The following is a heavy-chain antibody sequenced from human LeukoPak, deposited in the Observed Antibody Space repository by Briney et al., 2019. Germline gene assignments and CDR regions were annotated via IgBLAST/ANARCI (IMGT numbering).Heavy chain of an antibody. CDR3: ARSPGYSYARDDY. CDR1: GESFSGYY. Sequence: SETLSLTCAVYGESFSGYYWSWIRQPPGKGLEWIGEINHSGSTNYNPSLKSRVTISVDTSKNQFSLKLSSVTAADTAVYYCARSPGYSYARDDYWGQGTLVTVSS. D-gene: IGHD5-18*01. V-gene: IGHV4-34*01. CDR2: INHSGST. J-gene: IGHJ4*02.